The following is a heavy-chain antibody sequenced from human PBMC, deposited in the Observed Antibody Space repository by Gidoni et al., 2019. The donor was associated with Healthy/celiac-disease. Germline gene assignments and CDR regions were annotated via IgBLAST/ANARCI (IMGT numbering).Heavy chain of an antibody. D-gene: IGHD6-19*01. CDR3: AREYVAVAGTPGY. CDR1: GYTFTGYY. Sequence: QVQLVQSGAEVKTPGASVKVSCKASGYTFTGYYMHWVRQAPGQGLEWMGWINPNSGGTNDAQKFQGRVTMTRDTSISTAYMELSRLRSDDTSVYYCAREYVAVAGTPGYWGQGTLVTVSS. V-gene: IGHV1-2*02. J-gene: IGHJ4*02. CDR2: INPNSGGT.